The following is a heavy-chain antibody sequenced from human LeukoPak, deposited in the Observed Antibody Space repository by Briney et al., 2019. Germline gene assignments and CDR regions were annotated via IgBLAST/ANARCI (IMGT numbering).Heavy chain of an antibody. J-gene: IGHJ3*02. D-gene: IGHD3-22*01. Sequence: SVKVSCKASGGTFSSYAISWVRQSPGQGLEWMGGSIPIFGTANYAQKFQGRVTITADESTSTAYMELSSLRSEDTAVYYCARGVVSRVSSGLRAFDIWGQGTMVTVSS. CDR1: GGTFSSYA. V-gene: IGHV1-69*01. CDR3: ARGVVSRVSSGLRAFDI. CDR2: SIPIFGTA.